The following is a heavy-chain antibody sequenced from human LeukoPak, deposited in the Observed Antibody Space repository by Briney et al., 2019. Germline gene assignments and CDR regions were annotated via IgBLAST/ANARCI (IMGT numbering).Heavy chain of an antibody. CDR1: AFTFSNYA. D-gene: IGHD5-18*01. CDR2: ISTSDGAT. J-gene: IGHJ4*02. CDR3: AKGRTGFSYGYGIDY. Sequence: GGSLRLSCAASAFTFSNYAMSWVRQAPGKGLEWVSSISTSDGATYYSDSVKGRFTISRDNPKHTLYLQMNSLRAEDAAIYYCAKGRTGFSYGYGIDYWGQGTLVTVSS. V-gene: IGHV3-23*01.